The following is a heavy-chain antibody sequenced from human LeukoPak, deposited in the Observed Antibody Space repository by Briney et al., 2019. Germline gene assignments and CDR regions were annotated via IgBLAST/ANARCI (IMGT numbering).Heavy chain of an antibody. CDR3: ARVHQFYSPLDY. CDR2: MSDNGNSI. Sequence: NPGGSLRLSCAASGFTFSDYYMTWIRQAPGKGLEWVSYMSDNGNSIYYADSVKGRFTISRDNAKNSLYLQMNSLRADDTAVYFCARVHQFYSPLDYWGQGTLVTVSS. V-gene: IGHV3-11*01. J-gene: IGHJ4*02. CDR1: GFTFSDYY. D-gene: IGHD2/OR15-2a*01.